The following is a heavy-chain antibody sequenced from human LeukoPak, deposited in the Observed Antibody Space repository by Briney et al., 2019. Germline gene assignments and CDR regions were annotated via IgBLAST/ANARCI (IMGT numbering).Heavy chain of an antibody. CDR2: IRSKRGGATI. V-gene: IGHV3-15*01. CDR1: GLTFSDAW. D-gene: IGHD2-15*01. J-gene: IGHJ4*02. Sequence: GGSLRLSCAASGLTFSDAWLSWVRQAPGKGLEWIGLIRSKRGGATIDYAAPLKGRFSISRDDSENTLFLQMNSLKTDDTAVYYCTADLPGGSSDYFDYWGQGTLVTVSS. CDR3: TADLPGGSSDYFDY.